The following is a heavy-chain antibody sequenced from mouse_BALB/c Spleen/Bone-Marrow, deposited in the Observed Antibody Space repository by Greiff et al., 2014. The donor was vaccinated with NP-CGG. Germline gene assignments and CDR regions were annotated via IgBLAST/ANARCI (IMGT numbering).Heavy chain of an antibody. CDR1: GFNIKDTY. V-gene: IGHV14-3*02. D-gene: IGHD1-1*01. Sequence: VHVKQSGAELVKPGASVKLSCTASGFNIKDTYMHWVKQRPEQGLEWIGRIDPASGNTKYDPKFQGKATITADTSSNTAYLQLSSLTSEDTAVYYCATLTTVVDAMDYWGQGTSVTVSS. CDR3: ATLTTVVDAMDY. J-gene: IGHJ4*01. CDR2: IDPASGNT.